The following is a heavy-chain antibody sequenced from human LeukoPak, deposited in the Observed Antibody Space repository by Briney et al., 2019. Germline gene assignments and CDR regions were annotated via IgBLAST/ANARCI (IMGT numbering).Heavy chain of an antibody. CDR1: GYTFTGYY. Sequence: VASVKVSCKASGYTFTGYYMHWVRQAPGQGLEWMGWINPNSGGTNYAQKFQGRVTMTRDTSISTAYMELSRLRSDDTAVYYCAREAYAAVAGTAWFDPWGQGTLVTVSS. V-gene: IGHV1-2*02. CDR2: INPNSGGT. D-gene: IGHD6-19*01. CDR3: AREAYAAVAGTAWFDP. J-gene: IGHJ5*02.